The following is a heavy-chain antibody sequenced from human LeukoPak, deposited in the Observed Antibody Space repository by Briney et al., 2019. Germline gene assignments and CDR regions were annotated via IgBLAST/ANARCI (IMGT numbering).Heavy chain of an antibody. J-gene: IGHJ4*02. V-gene: IGHV3-23*01. D-gene: IGHD3-16*01. Sequence: GGSLRLSCAASGFSFSSYAMSWVRQAPGKGLEWVSGISGSDGSTYYADSVKGRFTISRDNSKNTLYLQMNSLRAEDMAVYYCAKDGGQGADYWGQGTLVSVSS. CDR3: AKDGGQGADY. CDR1: GFSFSSYA. CDR2: ISGSDGST.